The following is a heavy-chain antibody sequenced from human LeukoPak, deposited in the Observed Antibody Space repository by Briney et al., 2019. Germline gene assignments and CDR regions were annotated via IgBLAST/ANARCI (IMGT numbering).Heavy chain of an antibody. CDR3: ARDRGIATGDGTDY. CDR1: GFTFSSYS. D-gene: IGHD7-27*01. J-gene: IGHJ4*02. CDR2: ISSSSSYI. Sequence: GASLRLSCAASGFTFSSYSMNWVRQAPGKGLEWVSPISSSSSYIYYADSVKGRFTISRDNAKNSLYLQMNSLRAEDTAVYYCARDRGIATGDGTDYWGQGTLVTVSS. V-gene: IGHV3-21*01.